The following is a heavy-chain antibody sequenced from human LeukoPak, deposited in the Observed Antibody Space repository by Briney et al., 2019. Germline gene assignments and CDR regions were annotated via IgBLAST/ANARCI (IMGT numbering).Heavy chain of an antibody. V-gene: IGHV4-59*01. Sequence: PSETLSLTCSVSGGSIRGYYWSWIRQPPGKRLEWIGYIYYSGSTKYNPSLQSRVTISVDTSKNQFSLKLTSVTAADTAVYKCARSDEYGPGSDWTTPVDVFDLWGQGTMVTVSS. CDR3: ARSDEYGPGSDWTTPVDVFDL. CDR2: IYYSGST. D-gene: IGHD3-10*01. J-gene: IGHJ3*01. CDR1: GGSIRGYY.